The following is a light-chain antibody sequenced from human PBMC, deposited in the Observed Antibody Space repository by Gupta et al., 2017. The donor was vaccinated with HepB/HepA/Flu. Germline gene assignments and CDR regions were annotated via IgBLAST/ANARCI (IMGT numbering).Light chain of an antibody. V-gene: IGKV3-20*01. CDR3: QQYGSSPPT. CDR1: QSVSSSY. J-gene: IGKJ2*01. CDR2: GAS. Sequence: EIVLTQSPGTLSLSPGERATLSCRASQSVSSSYLAWYQQTPGQAPRLLIYGASSRATGIPDRCSGSGSGTDFTLTISRLEPEDFAVYYCQQYGSSPPTFGQGTKLEIK.